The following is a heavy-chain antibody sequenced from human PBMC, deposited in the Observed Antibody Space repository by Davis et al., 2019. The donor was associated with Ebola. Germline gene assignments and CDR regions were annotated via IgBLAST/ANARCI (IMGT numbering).Heavy chain of an antibody. CDR2: IKQDGSEK. D-gene: IGHD3-22*01. V-gene: IGHV3-7*03. CDR1: GFTFSSYW. Sequence: GESLKISCAASGFTFSSYWMSWVRQAPGKGLEWVANIKQDGSEKYYVDSVKGRFTISRDNAKNSLYLQMNSLRAEDTAVYYCARLTYYSDSSGYYVDAFDIWGRGTMVTVSS. CDR3: ARLTYYSDSSGYYVDAFDI. J-gene: IGHJ3*02.